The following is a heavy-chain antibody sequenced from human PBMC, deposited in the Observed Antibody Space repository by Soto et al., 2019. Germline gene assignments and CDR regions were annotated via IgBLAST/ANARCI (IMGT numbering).Heavy chain of an antibody. CDR1: GYTFTSYG. V-gene: IGHV1-18*01. CDR2: ISAYNGNT. D-gene: IGHD3-10*01. CDR3: ATELPHLTMVRGVVYMY. Sequence: QVQLVPSGAEVKNPGASGKVSCKASGYTFTSYGISWVRQAPEQGRECMGWISAYNGNTTYAQKLQGRITMTTDTSTSTAYMELRSVLSDDSAVYYCATELPHLTMVRGVVYMYWGQGNLVTVSA. J-gene: IGHJ4*02.